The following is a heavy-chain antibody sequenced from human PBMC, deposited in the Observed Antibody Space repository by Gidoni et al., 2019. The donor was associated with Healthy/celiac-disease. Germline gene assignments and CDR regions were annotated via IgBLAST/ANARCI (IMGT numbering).Heavy chain of an antibody. Sequence: QVQLVESGGGVVQPGRSLRRSCEASGFTLSSSGRHWVRQAPGKGLEWVAVIWYDGSNKYYADSVKGRFTISRDNSKNTLYLQMNSLRAEDTAVYYCARDAASGWSDSYYWYFDLWGRGTLVTVSS. CDR1: GFTLSSSG. CDR3: ARDAASGWSDSYYWYFDL. CDR2: IWYDGSNK. V-gene: IGHV3-33*01. J-gene: IGHJ2*01. D-gene: IGHD6-19*01.